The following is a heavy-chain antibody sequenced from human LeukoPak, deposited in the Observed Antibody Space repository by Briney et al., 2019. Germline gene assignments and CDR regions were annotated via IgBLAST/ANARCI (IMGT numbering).Heavy chain of an antibody. V-gene: IGHV1-2*02. CDR3: ARDPAYCSGGSCYSGWFDP. CDR1: GYTFTSYY. D-gene: IGHD2-15*01. Sequence: ASVKVSCKASGYTFTSYYMHWVRQAPVQGLEWMGWINPNSGGTNYAQKFQGRVTMTRDTSISTAYMELSRLRSDDTAVYYCARDPAYCSGGSCYSGWFDPWGQGTLVTVSS. CDR2: INPNSGGT. J-gene: IGHJ5*02.